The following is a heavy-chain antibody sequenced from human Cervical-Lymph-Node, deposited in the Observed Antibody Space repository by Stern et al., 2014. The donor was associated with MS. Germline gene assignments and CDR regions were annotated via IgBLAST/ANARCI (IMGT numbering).Heavy chain of an antibody. CDR2: IWYDGSNK. V-gene: IGHV3-33*01. Sequence: VQLVESGGGVVQPGRSLRLSCAASGFTFSSYGMHWVRQAPGKGLEWVAVIWYDGSNKYYADSVKGRFTISRDNSKNTLYLQMNSLRAEDTAVYYCARDSSGYYSNSWFDPWGQGTLVTVSS. D-gene: IGHD3-22*01. CDR3: ARDSSGYYSNSWFDP. J-gene: IGHJ5*02. CDR1: GFTFSSYG.